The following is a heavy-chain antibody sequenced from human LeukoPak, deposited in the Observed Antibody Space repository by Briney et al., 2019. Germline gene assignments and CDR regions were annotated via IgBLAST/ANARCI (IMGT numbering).Heavy chain of an antibody. D-gene: IGHD3-9*01. CDR2: IKQDGTQK. J-gene: IGHJ5*02. CDR1: GFTFSNYW. Sequence: PGGSLRLSCAASGFTFSNYWMSWVRQAPGKGLEWVADIKQDGTQKYYVDSVEGRFTISRDNAKNSLYLQMNSLRVEDTAVCYCARVRYFDWLFESWFDPWGQGTLVTVSS. CDR3: ARVRYFDWLFESWFDP. V-gene: IGHV3-7*05.